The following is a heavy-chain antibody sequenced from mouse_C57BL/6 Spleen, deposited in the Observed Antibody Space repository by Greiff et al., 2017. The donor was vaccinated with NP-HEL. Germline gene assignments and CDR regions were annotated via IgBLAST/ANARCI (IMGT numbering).Heavy chain of an antibody. J-gene: IGHJ2*01. Sequence: EVNLVESGGGLVKPGGSLKLSCAASGFTFSSYTMSWVRQTPEKRLEWVATISGGGGNTYYPDSVKGRFTISRDNAKNTLYLQMSSLRSEDTALYYCARGLIYYDYDDYFDYWGQGTTLTVAS. CDR3: ARGLIYYDYDDYFDY. CDR1: GFTFSSYT. CDR2: ISGGGGNT. V-gene: IGHV5-9*01. D-gene: IGHD2-4*01.